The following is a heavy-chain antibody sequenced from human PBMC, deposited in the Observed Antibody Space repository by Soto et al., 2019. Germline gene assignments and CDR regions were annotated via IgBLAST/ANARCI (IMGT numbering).Heavy chain of an antibody. CDR3: SRVDGDDRCDSGGFDF. D-gene: IGHD4-17*01. CDR2: IYYSGRT. V-gene: IGHV4-59*01. Sequence: PSQCLSLTCTVAGSSIRYDFWTWRRQPPGKGLEWIGYIYYSGRTKYNPSLKRRSSISVDTSKNHLSLQPRSVTAADTAVYYYSRVDGDDRCDSGGFDFWGQGTPVTVSS. CDR1: GSSIRYDF. J-gene: IGHJ4*02.